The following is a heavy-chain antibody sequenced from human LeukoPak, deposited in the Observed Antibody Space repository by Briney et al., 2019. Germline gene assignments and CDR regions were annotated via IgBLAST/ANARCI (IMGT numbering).Heavy chain of an antibody. CDR3: ARGLLGYCSSSGCYLGAFDI. CDR1: GFIFSSYD. J-gene: IGHJ3*02. Sequence: GGSLRLSCAASGFIFSSYDINWVRQAPGKGLEWVSSISSSSSYIYYADSLKGRFTISRDNAKNSLYLQMNSLRVEDTAVYYCARGLLGYCSSSGCYLGAFDIWGQGTMVTVSS. V-gene: IGHV3-21*01. CDR2: ISSSSSYI. D-gene: IGHD2-2*01.